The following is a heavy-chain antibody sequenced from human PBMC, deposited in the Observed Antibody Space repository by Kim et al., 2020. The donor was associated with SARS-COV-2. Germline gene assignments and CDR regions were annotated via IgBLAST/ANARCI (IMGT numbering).Heavy chain of an antibody. CDR2: IIPILGIA. CDR1: GGTFSSYA. CDR3: ALTWGPNYYDSSGYYAY. D-gene: IGHD3-22*01. Sequence: SVKVSCKASGGTFSSYAISWVRQAPGQGLEWMGRIIPILGIANYAQKFQGRVTITADKSTSTAYMELSSLRSEDTAVYYCALTWGPNYYDSSGYYAYWGQGALVTLSS. V-gene: IGHV1-69*04. J-gene: IGHJ4*02.